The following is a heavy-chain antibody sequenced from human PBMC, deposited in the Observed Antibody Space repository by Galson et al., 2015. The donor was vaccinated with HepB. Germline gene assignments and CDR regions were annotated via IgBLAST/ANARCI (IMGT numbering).Heavy chain of an antibody. D-gene: IGHD3-22*01. CDR3: ARLLGYYYDNSGYYYILNAFDL. V-gene: IGHV5-51*01. CDR1: GYSFTSHW. Sequence: QSGAEVKKPGESLKISCKGSGYSFTSHWIGWVRQMPGKGLEWMGITYPGDSETRYSPSFQGQVTISADKSISTAYLQWSSLRASDTAMYYCARLLGYYYDNSGYYYILNAFDLWGQGTMVTVSS. CDR2: TYPGDSET. J-gene: IGHJ3*01.